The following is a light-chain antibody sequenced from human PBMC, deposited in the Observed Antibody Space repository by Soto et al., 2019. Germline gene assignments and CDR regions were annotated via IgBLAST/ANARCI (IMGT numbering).Light chain of an antibody. Sequence: QSALTQPASVSGSPGQSSTISCTGTSSDVGSYNLVSWYQQHPGKAPKLMIYEGSKRPSGVSNRFSGSKSGNTASLTISGLQAEDEADYYCCSYAGSSIHVVFGGGTKLTVL. V-gene: IGLV2-23*01. CDR1: SSDVGSYNL. CDR3: CSYAGSSIHVV. J-gene: IGLJ2*01. CDR2: EGS.